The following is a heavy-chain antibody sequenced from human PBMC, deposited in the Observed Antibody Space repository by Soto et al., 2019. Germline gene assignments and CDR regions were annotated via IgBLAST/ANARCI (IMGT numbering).Heavy chain of an antibody. CDR2: IGPLPGTT. J-gene: IGHJ3*01. D-gene: IGHD6-19*01. CDR1: GGTFTKYA. CDR3: ASGVGGLGGSSGWPDYAFDV. Sequence: QVQLVQSGAAVRKPGSSATVSCKASGGTFTKYAITWVRQAPRQGLEWMGGIGPLPGTTNYAQKFRGRVTISADESTSTAYLELSSLRSEDTAVYYCASGVGGLGGSSGWPDYAFDVWGQGTMVIVSS. V-gene: IGHV1-69*01.